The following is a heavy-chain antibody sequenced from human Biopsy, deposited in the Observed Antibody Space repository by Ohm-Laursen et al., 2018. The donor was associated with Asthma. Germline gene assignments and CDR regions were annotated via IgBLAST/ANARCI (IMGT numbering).Heavy chain of an antibody. V-gene: IGHV3-53*01. Sequence: SLRLSCAASGFAVSRDHMFWVRQAPGKGLEWVSVIYSGGTSHTADSVRGRFTISRDYSKNTLYLQMHSLRAEDTAVYHCARGDSSNWSHYYFDYWGQGTLVTVSS. J-gene: IGHJ4*02. CDR2: IYSGGTS. D-gene: IGHD3-22*01. CDR3: ARGDSSNWSHYYFDY. CDR1: GFAVSRDH.